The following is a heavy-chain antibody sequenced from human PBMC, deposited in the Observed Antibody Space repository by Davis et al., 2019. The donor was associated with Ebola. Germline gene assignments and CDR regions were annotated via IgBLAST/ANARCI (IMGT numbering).Heavy chain of an antibody. CDR1: GFTFSSYS. J-gene: IGHJ4*02. CDR3: ARDPTYYDYVWGSYRYFDY. V-gene: IGHV3-48*02. Sequence: GGSLRLSCAASGFTFSSYSMSWIRQAPGKGLEWVSYISSSGSTIYYADSVKGRFTISRDNAKNSLYLQMNSLRDEDTAVYYCARDPTYYDYVWGSYRYFDYWGQGTLVTVSS. CDR2: ISSSGSTI. D-gene: IGHD3-16*02.